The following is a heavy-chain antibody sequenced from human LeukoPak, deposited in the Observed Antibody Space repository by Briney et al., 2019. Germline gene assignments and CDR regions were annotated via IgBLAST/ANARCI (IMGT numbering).Heavy chain of an antibody. J-gene: IGHJ4*02. CDR3: AKDPLDAYYDSLQPGY. CDR1: GFTFSNYW. D-gene: IGHD3-22*01. CDR2: INSDGINT. V-gene: IGHV3-74*01. Sequence: GGSLRLSCAASGFTFSNYWMHWVRQAPGKGLVWVSRINSDGINTSYADSVKGRFTISRDNAKNTLNLQMNSLRAEDTAVYYCAKDPLDAYYDSLQPGYWGQGTLVTVSS.